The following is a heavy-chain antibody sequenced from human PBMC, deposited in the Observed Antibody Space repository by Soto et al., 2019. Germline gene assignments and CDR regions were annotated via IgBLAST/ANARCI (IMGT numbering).Heavy chain of an antibody. D-gene: IGHD3-10*01. CDR1: GGSTSSGGNY. V-gene: IGHV4-31*03. CDR2: IYYSGST. J-gene: IGHJ6*02. Sequence: QVQLQESAPGLGNPSQTRSLPCTVSGGSTSSGGNYWSWLRQHPGKSSEWIGYIYYSGSTYYNPSLKRRVTISVDTTKNQYSLKLSSVTAADTAVYYCAGATGRGVIKGHYYYGMDVWGQGTTVTVSS. CDR3: AGATGRGVIKGHYYYGMDV.